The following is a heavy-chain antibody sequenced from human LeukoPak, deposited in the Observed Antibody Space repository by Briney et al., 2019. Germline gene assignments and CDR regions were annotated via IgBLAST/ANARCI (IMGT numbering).Heavy chain of an antibody. V-gene: IGHV1-2*02. J-gene: IGHJ4*02. Sequence: GRSLRLSCAASGFTFSSYAMHWVRQAPGQGLEWMGWINPNSGGTNYAQKFQGRVTMTRDTSISTAYMELSRLRSDDTAVYYCARAGDIVVVVAASAERLIDYWGQGTLVTVSS. CDR1: GFTFSSYA. CDR2: INPNSGGT. D-gene: IGHD2-15*01. CDR3: ARAGDIVVVVAASAERLIDY.